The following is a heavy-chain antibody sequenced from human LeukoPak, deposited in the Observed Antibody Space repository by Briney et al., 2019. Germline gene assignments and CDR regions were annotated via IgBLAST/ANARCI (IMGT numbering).Heavy chain of an antibody. D-gene: IGHD5-12*01. CDR1: GGTFSTYA. V-gene: IGHV1-69*04. Sequence: GASAKVSCKSSGGTFSTYAITWVRQAPGQGLEWMGRIIPTLGMANYAQNFQGRVMITADKSTNTAYLELSSLRFDDTALYYCATLSLRAYYYGLDVWGQGTMVTVSS. CDR3: ATLSLRAYYYGLDV. J-gene: IGHJ6*02. CDR2: IIPTLGMA.